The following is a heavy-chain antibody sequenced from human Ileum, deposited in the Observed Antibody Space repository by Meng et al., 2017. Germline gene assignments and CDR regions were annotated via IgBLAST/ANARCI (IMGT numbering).Heavy chain of an antibody. CDR1: GGSISSGEYC. Sequence: QVQLQESGPGLLKPSETLSLSCTVSGGSISSGEYCWGWIRQPPGKGLEWIGRVYFTGYTYYSPSLMSRVTISVETSKNQFSLRLTSVTAADTGLYLCARHGHFTPDKYYFDSWGQGTLVTVSS. CDR2: VYFTGYT. J-gene: IGHJ4*03. D-gene: IGHD3-3*02. CDR3: ARHGHFTPDKYYFDS. V-gene: IGHV4-39*01.